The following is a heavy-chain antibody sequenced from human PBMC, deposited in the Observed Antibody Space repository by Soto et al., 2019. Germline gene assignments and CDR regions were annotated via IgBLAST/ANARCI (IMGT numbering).Heavy chain of an antibody. Sequence: ASVKVSCKASGYTFTSYPMHWVRQAPGQRLEWMGWINAGNGNTKYSQKFQDRVTITRDTSASTAYMELTSLRSEDAAVYYCTRDYNGLGDYWGQGALVTVSS. D-gene: IGHD1-1*01. CDR3: TRDYNGLGDY. CDR1: GYTFTSYP. CDR2: INAGNGNT. V-gene: IGHV1-3*01. J-gene: IGHJ4*02.